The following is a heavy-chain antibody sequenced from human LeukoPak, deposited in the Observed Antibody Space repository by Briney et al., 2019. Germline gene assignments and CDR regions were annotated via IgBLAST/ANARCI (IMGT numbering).Heavy chain of an antibody. J-gene: IGHJ4*02. CDR2: INSDGSRT. V-gene: IGHV3-74*01. CDR1: GFXFSSYW. D-gene: IGHD4-11*01. CDR3: ARVRDDYTYFDC. Sequence: GGSLRLSCAASGFXFSSYWMHWVRQAPGKGQMWVSRINSDGSRTTYADSVRGRFTISRDNAKSTLYLQMNSLRAEDTAVYYCARVRDDYTYFDCWGQGTLVTVSS.